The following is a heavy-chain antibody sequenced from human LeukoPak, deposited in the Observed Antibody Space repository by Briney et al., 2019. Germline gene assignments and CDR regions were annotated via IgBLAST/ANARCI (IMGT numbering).Heavy chain of an antibody. V-gene: IGHV1-2*06. CDR2: INPNSGGT. J-gene: IGHJ5*02. D-gene: IGHD6-13*01. CDR1: GYTFTGYY. Sequence: ASVKVSCKASGYTFTGYYMHWVRQAPGQGLEWMGRINPNSGGTNYAQKIQGRVTMTRDTSISTAYMELSRLRSDDTAVYYCARVGYSSSWYWFDPWGQGTLVTVSS. CDR3: ARVGYSSSWYWFDP.